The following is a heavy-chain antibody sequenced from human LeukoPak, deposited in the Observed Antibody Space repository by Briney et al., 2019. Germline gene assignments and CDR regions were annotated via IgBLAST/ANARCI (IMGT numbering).Heavy chain of an antibody. D-gene: IGHD4-11*01. CDR2: VDPEDGET. CDR3: ATMTTFDP. J-gene: IGHJ5*02. Sequence: GATVKISCKAFGYTFTDYYIHWVKEAPGEGLEWMGRVDPEDGETTYAEKFQGRVTITADTSTDTAYMELNNLRSEDTAVYYCATMTTFDPWGQGTLVTVSP. V-gene: IGHV1-69-2*01. CDR1: GYTFTDYY.